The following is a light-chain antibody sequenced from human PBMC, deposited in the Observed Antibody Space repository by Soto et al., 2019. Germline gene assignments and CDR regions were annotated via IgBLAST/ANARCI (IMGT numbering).Light chain of an antibody. CDR2: GAS. Sequence: DIQMTQSPSSLSASVGDRVTISCRASQGISDYLAWYQQKPGKVPKLLIYGASTLQSGVPSRFSGSGSGTDFTLTISSLQPEDVATYYCHKYDSAPWTVGPGTKVEL. CDR3: HKYDSAPWT. J-gene: IGKJ1*01. V-gene: IGKV1-27*01. CDR1: QGISDY.